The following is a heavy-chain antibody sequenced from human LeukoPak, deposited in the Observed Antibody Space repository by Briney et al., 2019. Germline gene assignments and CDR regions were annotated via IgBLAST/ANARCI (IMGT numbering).Heavy chain of an antibody. V-gene: IGHV3-33*01. J-gene: IGHJ4*02. Sequence: GGSLRLSCAASGFTFSSYGVHWVRQAPGKGLEWVAVIWYDGSNKYYADSVKGRFTISRDNSKNTLYLQMNSLRAEDTAVYYCARDRASSGIDYWGQGTLVTVSS. D-gene: IGHD6-19*01. CDR2: IWYDGSNK. CDR1: GFTFSSYG. CDR3: ARDRASSGIDY.